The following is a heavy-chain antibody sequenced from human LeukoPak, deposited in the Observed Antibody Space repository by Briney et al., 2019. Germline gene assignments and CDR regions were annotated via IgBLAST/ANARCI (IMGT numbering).Heavy chain of an antibody. Sequence: GASVKVSCKVSGYTLTELSMHWVRQAPGKGLEWMGGFDPEDGETIYAQKFQGRVTMTEDTSTDTAYMELSSLRSEDTAVYYCATQAGEDNWFDPWGQGTLVTVSS. V-gene: IGHV1-24*01. J-gene: IGHJ5*02. D-gene: IGHD3-10*01. CDR1: GYTLTELS. CDR3: ATQAGEDNWFDP. CDR2: FDPEDGET.